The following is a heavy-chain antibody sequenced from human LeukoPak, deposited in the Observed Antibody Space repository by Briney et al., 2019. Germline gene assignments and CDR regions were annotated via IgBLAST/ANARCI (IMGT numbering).Heavy chain of an antibody. CDR2: INHSGST. CDR1: GGSFSGYY. D-gene: IGHD6-13*01. Sequence: SETLSLTCAVYGGSFSGYYWSWIRQPPGKGLEWIGGINHSGSTNYNPSLKSRVTISVDTSKNQFSLKLSSVTAADTAVYYCARYSSSWSPGFDYWGQGTLVTVSS. CDR3: ARYSSSWSPGFDY. V-gene: IGHV4-34*01. J-gene: IGHJ4*02.